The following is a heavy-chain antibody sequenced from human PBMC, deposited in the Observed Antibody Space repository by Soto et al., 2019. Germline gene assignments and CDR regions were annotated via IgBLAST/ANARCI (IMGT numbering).Heavy chain of an antibody. J-gene: IGHJ5*02. Sequence: SETLSLTCAVSGGSISSGGYSWSWIRQPPGKGLEWIGYIYHSGSTYYNPSLKSRVTISVDRSKNQFSLKLSSVTAADTAVYYCARWWMYAPRFDPWGHGTLVTVSS. CDR3: ARWWMYAPRFDP. D-gene: IGHD2-8*01. CDR2: IYHSGST. CDR1: GGSISSGGYS. V-gene: IGHV4-30-2*01.